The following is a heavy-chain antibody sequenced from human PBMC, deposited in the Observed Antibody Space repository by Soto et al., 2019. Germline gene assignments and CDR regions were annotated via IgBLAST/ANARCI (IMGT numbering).Heavy chain of an antibody. J-gene: IGHJ4*02. CDR3: ARDFRVNDFWSVTTPFDY. D-gene: IGHD3-3*01. V-gene: IGHV1-69*04. CDR2: IIPILGIA. CDR1: GGTFSSYT. Sequence: ASVKLSCKASGGTFSSYTISWVRQAPGQGLEWMGRIIPILGIANYAQKFQGRVTITADKSTSTAYMELSSLRSEDTAVYYCARDFRVNDFWSVTTPFDYWGQGTLVTVSS.